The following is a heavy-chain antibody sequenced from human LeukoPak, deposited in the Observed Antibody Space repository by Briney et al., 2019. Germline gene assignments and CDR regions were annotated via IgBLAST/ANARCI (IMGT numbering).Heavy chain of an antibody. V-gene: IGHV4-30-4*01. D-gene: IGHD6-13*01. CDR3: ARVPAAAAGALYYFDY. J-gene: IGHJ4*02. CDR2: IYYSGST. Sequence: SETLSLTCTVSGGSISSGDYYWSWLRQPPGKGLEWIGYIYYSGSTYYNPSLKSRVTISVDTSKNQFSLKLSSVTAADTAVYYCARVPAAAAGALYYFDYWGQGTLVTVSS. CDR1: GGSISSGDYY.